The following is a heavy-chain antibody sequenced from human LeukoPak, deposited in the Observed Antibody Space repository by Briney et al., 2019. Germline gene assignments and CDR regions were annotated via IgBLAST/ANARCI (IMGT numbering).Heavy chain of an antibody. CDR3: ARDQDIIAASRGGAFDI. J-gene: IGHJ3*02. CDR2: IYTGGST. CDR1: GGSISSYY. Sequence: SETLSLTCTVCGGSISSYYWSWIRQPAGKGLEWLGRIYTGGSTNYNPSLKSRVTMSVDTSKNQFSLKLSSVTAADTAVYYCARDQDIIAASRGGAFDIWGHGTMVTVSS. D-gene: IGHD6-6*01. V-gene: IGHV4-4*07.